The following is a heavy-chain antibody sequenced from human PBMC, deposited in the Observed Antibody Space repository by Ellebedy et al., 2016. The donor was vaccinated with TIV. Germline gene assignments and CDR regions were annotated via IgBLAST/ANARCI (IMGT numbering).Heavy chain of an antibody. V-gene: IGHV3-23*01. Sequence: GESLKISCSASGFTFNTYAMSWVRQAPEKGLEWVSGISDSGVNTYEADSVKGRFTISRDNSRNTLFLQMNSLRSEDTAVYFCARSRITTFGVVTSFDSWGQGTLVTVSS. CDR2: ISDSGVNT. CDR1: GFTFNTYA. J-gene: IGHJ4*02. CDR3: ARSRITTFGVVTSFDS. D-gene: IGHD3-3*01.